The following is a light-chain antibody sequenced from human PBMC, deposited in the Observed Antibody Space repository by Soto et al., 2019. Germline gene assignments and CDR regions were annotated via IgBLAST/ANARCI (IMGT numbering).Light chain of an antibody. J-gene: IGKJ2*01. V-gene: IGKV1-39*01. CDR3: QQSYSTL. CDR1: QSISSY. CDR2: AAS. Sequence: DIQMTQSPSSLSASVGDRVTITCRASQSISSYLNWYQQKPGKAPKLLIYAASSLQSGVPSRFSGSVSGTDFTLTISSLQPEDFATYYCQQSYSTLFGQGTKLEIK.